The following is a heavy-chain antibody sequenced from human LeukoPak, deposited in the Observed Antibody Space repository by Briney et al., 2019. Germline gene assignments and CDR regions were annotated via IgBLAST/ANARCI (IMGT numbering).Heavy chain of an antibody. CDR3: AKDYSSGWNFDY. D-gene: IGHD6-19*01. CDR2: ISGSGGST. Sequence: GGSLRLSCAASAFTFSSHAMSWVRQTPGKGLEWVSAISGSGGSTYYADSVKGRFTISRDNSKNTLYLQMNSLRAKDTAVYYCAKDYSSGWNFDYWGQGTLVTVSS. J-gene: IGHJ4*02. V-gene: IGHV3-23*01. CDR1: AFTFSSHA.